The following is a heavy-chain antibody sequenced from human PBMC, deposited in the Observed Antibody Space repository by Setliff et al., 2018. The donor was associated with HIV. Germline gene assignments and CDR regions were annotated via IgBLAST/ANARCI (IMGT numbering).Heavy chain of an antibody. D-gene: IGHD6-19*01. CDR3: ARDRVAGNIDY. J-gene: IGHJ4*02. Sequence: GASVKVSCKASGYIFTGYYIHWVRQAPGQGLEWMGRINPDTGDTNYAQKFQGRVTLTRDTSISTAHMELSRLRSADTAVYYCARDRVAGNIDYWGQGTLVTVSS. CDR2: INPDTGDT. V-gene: IGHV1-2*06. CDR1: GYIFTGYY.